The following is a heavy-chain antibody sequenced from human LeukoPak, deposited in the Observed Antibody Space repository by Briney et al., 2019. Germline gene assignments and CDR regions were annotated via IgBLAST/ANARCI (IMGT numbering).Heavy chain of an antibody. CDR2: INPTGTST. V-gene: IGHV1-46*01. D-gene: IGHD6-13*01. J-gene: IGHJ5*02. CDR1: GFTFSNHY. Sequence: ASVKVSCKASGFTFSNHYMHWVRQAPGQGLEWMGVINPTGTSTTYSQKFQGRVTMTRDTSTSTVYMALSDLRSEDTAVYYCAIDHSSTAAPDRPTWWFDPWGQGTLVTVSS. CDR3: AIDHSSTAAPDRPTWWFDP.